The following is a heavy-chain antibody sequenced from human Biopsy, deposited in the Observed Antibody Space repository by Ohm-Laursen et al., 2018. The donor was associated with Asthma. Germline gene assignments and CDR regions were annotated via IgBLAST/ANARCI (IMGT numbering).Heavy chain of an antibody. J-gene: IGHJ6*02. CDR2: ISWNSGNI. Sequence: SLRLSCAASGFSFDDCAMHWVRQAPGKGLEWVSSISWNSGNIDYAVSVKGRFTISRDKSKNMLFLQMNSLRVEDTAIYYCAKDRDLTHLGDFYYYAMDEWGQGTMVTVSS. CDR3: AKDRDLTHLGDFYYYAMDE. CDR1: GFSFDDCA. D-gene: IGHD3-16*01. V-gene: IGHV3-9*01.